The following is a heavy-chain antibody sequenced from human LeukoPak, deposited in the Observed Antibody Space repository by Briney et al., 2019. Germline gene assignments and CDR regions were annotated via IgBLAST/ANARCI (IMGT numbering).Heavy chain of an antibody. D-gene: IGHD2-21*01. CDR1: GFTLGSFG. CDR2: ISGTGLST. Sequence: GGSLRLSCAASGFTLGSFGVSWVRQAPGKGLEWVSFISGTGLSTYYADSVKGRFTISRDNSKSTLFMQMNSLRVEDTAVYYCAKLMRHMMEDVYDIWGQGTMVTVSS. J-gene: IGHJ3*02. V-gene: IGHV3-23*01. CDR3: AKLMRHMMEDVYDI.